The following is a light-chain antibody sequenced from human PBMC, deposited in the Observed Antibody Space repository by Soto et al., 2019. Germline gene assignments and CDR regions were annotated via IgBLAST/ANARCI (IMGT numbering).Light chain of an antibody. Sequence: EIVLTQSPATLSLSPGERATLSCRASQSVSSYLAWYQQKPGQAPRLLIYDASNRATGIPARFSGSGSGTDFTLTISSLEPEDFAVYYCQQRSNWPLPFGHGTRLEI. V-gene: IGKV3-11*01. CDR2: DAS. CDR3: QQRSNWPLP. J-gene: IGKJ5*01. CDR1: QSVSSY.